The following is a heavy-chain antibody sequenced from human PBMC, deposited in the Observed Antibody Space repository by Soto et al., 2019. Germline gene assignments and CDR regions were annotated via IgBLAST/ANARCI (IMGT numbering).Heavy chain of an antibody. J-gene: IGHJ6*02. V-gene: IGHV3-23*01. CDR1: GFTFSSYA. CDR3: AKYRVLRYFDWTPLYYYGMDV. Sequence: GGSLRLSCAASGFTFSSYAMSWVRQAPGKGLEWVSAISGSGGSTYYADSVKGRFTISRDNSNNTLYLQMNSLRAEDTAVYYCAKYRVLRYFDWTPLYYYGMDVWGQGTTVTVSS. CDR2: ISGSGGST. D-gene: IGHD3-9*01.